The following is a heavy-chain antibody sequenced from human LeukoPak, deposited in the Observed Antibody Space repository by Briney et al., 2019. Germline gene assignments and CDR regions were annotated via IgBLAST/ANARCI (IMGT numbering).Heavy chain of an antibody. CDR1: GFTFSSYA. D-gene: IGHD6-19*01. Sequence: GGSLRLSCAASGFTFSSYAMHRVRQAPGKGLEWVAVISYDGSNKYYADSVKGRFTISRDNSKNTLYLQMNSLRAEDTAVYYCAVGRDHGSGWSLGYWGQGTLVTVSS. J-gene: IGHJ4*02. CDR3: AVGRDHGSGWSLGY. CDR2: ISYDGSNK. V-gene: IGHV3-30-3*01.